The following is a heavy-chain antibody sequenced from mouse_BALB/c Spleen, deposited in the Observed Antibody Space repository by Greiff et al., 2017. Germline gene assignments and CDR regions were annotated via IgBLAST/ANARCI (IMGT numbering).Heavy chain of an antibody. CDR1: GFSLTSYG. CDR3: ARDAPRLGYFDY. V-gene: IGHV2-2*01. CDR2: IWSGGST. D-gene: IGHD2-2*01. Sequence: QVQLKQSGPGLVQPSQSLSITCTVSGFSLTSYGVHWVRQSPGKGLEWLGVIWSGGSTDYNAAFISRLSISKDNSKSQVFFKMNSLQTDDTARYYCARDAPRLGYFDYWGQGTTLTVSS. J-gene: IGHJ2*01.